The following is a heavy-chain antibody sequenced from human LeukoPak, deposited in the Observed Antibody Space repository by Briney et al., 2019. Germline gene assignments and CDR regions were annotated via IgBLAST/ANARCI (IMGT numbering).Heavy chain of an antibody. CDR3: ARETASGYLGFDF. J-gene: IGHJ4*02. CDR2: ISGYNGNT. D-gene: IGHD3-3*01. Sequence: ASVKVSCKASGYTFNNYGISWVRQAPGQGLEWMGWISGYNGNTNYAQKLQGRVTMTTDTSTTTAYMELRSLSSDDTAVYFCARETASGYLGFDFWGQGTLVTVSS. CDR1: GYTFNNYG. V-gene: IGHV1-18*01.